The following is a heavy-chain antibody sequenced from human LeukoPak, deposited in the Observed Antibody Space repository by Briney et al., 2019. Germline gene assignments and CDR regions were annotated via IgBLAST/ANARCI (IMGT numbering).Heavy chain of an antibody. V-gene: IGHV3-9*03. CDR3: AKASTRSFSSGYYGNAFDI. CDR1: GFTFDDYA. J-gene: IGHJ3*02. Sequence: PGGSLRLSCAVSGFTFDDYAMHWVRQVPGKGLEWVSGISWNSGSIGYADSVKGRFTISRDNAKNSLYLQMNSLRAEDMALYYCAKASTRSFSSGYYGNAFDIWGQGTMVTVSS. CDR2: ISWNSGSI. D-gene: IGHD6-19*01.